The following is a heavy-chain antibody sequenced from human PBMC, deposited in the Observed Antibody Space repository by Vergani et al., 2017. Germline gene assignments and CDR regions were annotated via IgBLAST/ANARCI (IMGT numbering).Heavy chain of an antibody. J-gene: IGHJ6*02. D-gene: IGHD2-2*01. CDR1: GGSFSGYY. CDR2: IYYSGST. CDR3: AQVKSRGLVPAAIFTVGNNYYYYGMDV. V-gene: IGHV4-34*11. Sequence: QVQLQQWGAGLFKPSETLSLTCAVYGGSFSGYYWSWIRQPPGKGLEWIGYIYYSGSTNYNPSLKSRVTISVDTSKNQFSLTLSSVTAADAAVYYCAQVKSRGLVPAAIFTVGNNYYYYGMDVWGQGTTVTVSS.